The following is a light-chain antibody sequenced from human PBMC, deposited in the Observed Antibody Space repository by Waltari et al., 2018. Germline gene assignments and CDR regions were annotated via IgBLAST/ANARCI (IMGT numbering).Light chain of an antibody. J-gene: IGKJ4*01. CDR1: QSISIY. Sequence: EVVLIQSPATLSLYQGERATLSCRASQSISIYLAWYQQKPGQAPRLLIYEASQRAPGIPGRFTGSGSGTDFTLTITGLEPEDSADYYCQQRSVWPPITLGGGTRVEIK. V-gene: IGKV3-11*01. CDR3: QQRSVWPPIT. CDR2: EAS.